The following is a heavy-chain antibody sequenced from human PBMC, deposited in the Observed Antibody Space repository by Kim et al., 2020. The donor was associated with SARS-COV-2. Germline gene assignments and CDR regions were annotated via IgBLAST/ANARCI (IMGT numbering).Heavy chain of an antibody. Sequence: SETLSLTCTVSGGSVSSGSYYWSWIRQPPGKGLEWIGYIYYSGSTNYNPSLKSRVTISVDTSKNQFSLKLSSVTAADTAVYYCARDQQNGYSGYDGWFDPWGQGTLVTVSS. CDR1: GGSVSSGSYY. CDR2: IYYSGST. D-gene: IGHD5-12*01. J-gene: IGHJ5*02. CDR3: ARDQQNGYSGYDGWFDP. V-gene: IGHV4-61*01.